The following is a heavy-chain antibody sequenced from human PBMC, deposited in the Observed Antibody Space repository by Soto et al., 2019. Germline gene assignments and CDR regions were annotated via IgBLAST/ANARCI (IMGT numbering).Heavy chain of an antibody. CDR1: GFTFSSYG. J-gene: IGHJ5*02. CDR3: AKLTNYYGSGGLVFDP. Sequence: GGSLRLSCAASGFTFSSYGMHWVRQAPGKGLEWVAVISYDGSNKYYADSVKGRFTISRDNSKNTLYLQMNSLRAEDTAVYYCAKLTNYYGSGGLVFDPWGQGTLVTVSS. D-gene: IGHD3-10*01. V-gene: IGHV3-30*18. CDR2: ISYDGSNK.